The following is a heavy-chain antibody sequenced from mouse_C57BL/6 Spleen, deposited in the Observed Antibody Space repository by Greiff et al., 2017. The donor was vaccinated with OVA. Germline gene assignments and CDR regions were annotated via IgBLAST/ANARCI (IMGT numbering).Heavy chain of an antibody. Sequence: VKVVESGPGLVQPSQSLSITCTVSGFSLTSYGVHWVRQSPGKGLEWLGVIWSGGSTDYNAAFISRLSISKDNSKSQVFFKMNSLQADDTAIYYCARNGRESYWYFDVWGTGTTVTVSS. CDR1: GFSLTSYG. V-gene: IGHV2-2*01. J-gene: IGHJ1*03. CDR3: ARNGRESYWYFDV. CDR2: IWSGGST.